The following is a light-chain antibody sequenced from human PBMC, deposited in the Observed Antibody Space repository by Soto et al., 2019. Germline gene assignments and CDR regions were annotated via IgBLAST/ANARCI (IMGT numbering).Light chain of an antibody. CDR3: CAYADTFYV. CDR1: SSDVGSYKD. Sequence: QSALTQPRSVSGSPGQSVTISCTGTSSDVGSYKDVSWYQHHPGKVPKLMIYDVSERPSGVPDRFSGSKSGNTASLTISGLQAEDEANYYCCAYADTFYVFGTGNKLTVL. V-gene: IGLV2-11*01. J-gene: IGLJ1*01. CDR2: DVS.